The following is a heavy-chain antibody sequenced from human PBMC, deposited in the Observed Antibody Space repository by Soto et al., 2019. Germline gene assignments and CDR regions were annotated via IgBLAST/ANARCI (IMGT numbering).Heavy chain of an antibody. D-gene: IGHD2-15*01. CDR3: ARARWYDAFDV. V-gene: IGHV4-59*08. Sequence: PSETLSLTCTASGGSISSYYWSLSRQPPGKGLEWMGYIYYSGSTNYNPSLKSRVTMSVDMSKNQFSLKLNSVTAADTAVYYCARARWYDAFDVWGQGTVVTVSS. CDR2: IYYSGST. CDR1: GGSISSYY. J-gene: IGHJ3*01.